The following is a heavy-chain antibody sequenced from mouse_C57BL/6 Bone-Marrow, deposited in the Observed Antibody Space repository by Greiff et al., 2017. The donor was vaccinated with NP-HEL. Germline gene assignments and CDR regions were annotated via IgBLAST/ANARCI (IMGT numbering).Heavy chain of an antibody. CDR3: AAYYSNYAYAMDY. CDR2: IDPSDSYT. D-gene: IGHD2-5*01. CDR1: GYTFTSYW. Sequence: QVQLQQPGAELVMPGASVKLSCKASGYTFTSYWMHWVKQRPGQGLEWIGEIDPSDSYTNYNQKFKGKFTLTVDKSSSTAYMQLSSLTSEDSAVYYCAAYYSNYAYAMDYWGQGTSVTVSS. J-gene: IGHJ4*01. V-gene: IGHV1-69*01.